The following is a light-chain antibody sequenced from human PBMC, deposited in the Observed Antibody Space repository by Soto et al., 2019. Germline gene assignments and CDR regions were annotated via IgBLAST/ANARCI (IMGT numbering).Light chain of an antibody. CDR3: GSWDSSLSADV. V-gene: IGLV1-51*01. J-gene: IGLJ1*01. Sequence: QSVLTQLPSVSAAPGQKVTISCSGSSSNIGGNSVSWYQQLPGTAPKLLIYDDTKRPSGIPDRFSGYKSGTSATLGITGFQTGDEADYYCGSWDSSLSADVFGTWTKVTVL. CDR2: DDT. CDR1: SSNIGGNS.